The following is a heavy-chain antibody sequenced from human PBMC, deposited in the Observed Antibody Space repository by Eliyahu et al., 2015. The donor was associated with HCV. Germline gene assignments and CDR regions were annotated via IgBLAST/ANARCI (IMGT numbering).Heavy chain of an antibody. CDR1: GFSLSTNGVG. Sequence: QITLKESGPTLVKPTQTLTLTCTXSGFSLSTNGVGVGWIRQPPGKALEWLALIYWDDTNRYSPPLKSRLTITKDTSKNQVVLTMTNMDPVDTATYYCAHSEYSGYDFGYWGQGTLVTVSS. CDR2: IYWDDTN. D-gene: IGHD5-12*01. J-gene: IGHJ4*02. CDR3: AHSEYSGYDFGY. V-gene: IGHV2-5*02.